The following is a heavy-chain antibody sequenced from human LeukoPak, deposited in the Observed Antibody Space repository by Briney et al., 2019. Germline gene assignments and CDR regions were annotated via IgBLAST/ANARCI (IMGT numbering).Heavy chain of an antibody. D-gene: IGHD1-1*01. CDR3: VREDSTGQRRDDDTTIDSEL. V-gene: IGHV1-69*13. CDR2: IVPKFGTT. Sequence: ASVNDSCKATLGAFSDYICCWVRQAPGQGREWMGGIVPKFGTTNYAQKFVGRITMAADESTSTAYMELSSLRSDDTAVYYCVREDSTGQRRDDDTTIDSELWGQRSLVSVS. CDR1: LGAFSDYI. J-gene: IGHJ4*02.